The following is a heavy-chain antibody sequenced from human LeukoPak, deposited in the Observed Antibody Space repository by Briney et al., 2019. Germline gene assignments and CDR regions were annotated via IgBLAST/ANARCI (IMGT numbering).Heavy chain of an antibody. Sequence: ASVKVSCKTSGHTFTRFDINWVRQATGQGLEWMGWMNPDNGNTDYAQKFQGRVTMTRNTSIDTVYLELSNLRSEDTAVYYCARGEYMYGHEIDHWGQGTLVTVSS. D-gene: IGHD2-8*01. CDR3: ARGEYMYGHEIDH. V-gene: IGHV1-8*01. CDR1: GHTFTRFD. CDR2: MNPDNGNT. J-gene: IGHJ4*02.